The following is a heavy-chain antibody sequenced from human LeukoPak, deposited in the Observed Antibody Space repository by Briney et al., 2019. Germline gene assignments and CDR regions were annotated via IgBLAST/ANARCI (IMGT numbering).Heavy chain of an antibody. CDR2: IHYEGST. D-gene: IGHD3-16*02. Sequence: SETLSLTCTVSGGSLRSSIYYWAWIRQPPGKGLEWLGSIHYEGSTFDTQALQSRVTLPLDTSRNHFSLKMTSVTAADTAVYYCARDNRSLLDSWGQGILLADCS. J-gene: IGHJ4*02. CDR3: ARDNRSLLDS. CDR1: GGSLRSSIYY. V-gene: IGHV4-39*07.